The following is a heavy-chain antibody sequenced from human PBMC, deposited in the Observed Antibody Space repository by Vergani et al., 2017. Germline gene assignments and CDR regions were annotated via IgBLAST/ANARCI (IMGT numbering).Heavy chain of an antibody. CDR1: GFTFSSYE. J-gene: IGHJ4*02. D-gene: IGHD5-18*01. CDR3: AREADSSGGGDTAMAIDY. CDR2: ISSSGSTI. Sequence: EVQLVESGGGLVQPGGSLRLSCAASGFTFSSYEMNWVRQAPGKGLEWVSYISSSGSTIYYADSVKGRFTISRDNAKNSLYLQMNSLRAEDTAVYYCAREADSSGGGDTAMAIDYWGQGTLVTVSS. V-gene: IGHV3-48*03.